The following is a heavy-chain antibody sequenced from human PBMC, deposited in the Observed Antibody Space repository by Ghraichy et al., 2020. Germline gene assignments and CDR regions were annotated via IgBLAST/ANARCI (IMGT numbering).Heavy chain of an antibody. D-gene: IGHD6-19*01. J-gene: IGHJ3*01. V-gene: IGHV3-30*02. CDR2: IRYDETNK. CDR1: GFTFSSYG. CDR3: AKTISMAGTDSFDV. Sequence: GESLNISCAASGFTFSSYGMHWVRQAPGKGLEWVAFIRYDETNKYYADSVKGRFTISRDSSKNTLYLQMNSLRAEDTSVYYCAKTISMAGTDSFDVWGQGTVVTVSS.